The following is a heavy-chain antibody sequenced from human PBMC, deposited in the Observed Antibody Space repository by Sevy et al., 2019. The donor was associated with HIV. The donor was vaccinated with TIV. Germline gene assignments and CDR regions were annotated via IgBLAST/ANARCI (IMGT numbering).Heavy chain of an antibody. CDR3: ARDRRITPSAFDI. D-gene: IGHD3-3*01. V-gene: IGHV4-59*01. Sequence: SETLSLTCTVSGGSISSYYWSWIRQPPAKGLEWIGYLYYSGSTNYNPSLKSRVTMSVDTSKNQFSLKLSPVTAADTAVYYCARDRRITPSAFDIWGQGTMVTVSS. J-gene: IGHJ3*02. CDR1: GGSISSYY. CDR2: LYYSGST.